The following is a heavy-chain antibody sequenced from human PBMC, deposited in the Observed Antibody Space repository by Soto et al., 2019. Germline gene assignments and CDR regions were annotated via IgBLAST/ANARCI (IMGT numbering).Heavy chain of an antibody. CDR2: IYWDDDK. V-gene: IGHV2-5*02. Sequence: QITLKESGPTLVKPTQTLTLTCTFSGFSLSTSGVGVGWIRQPPGKALEWLALIYWDDDKRYSPSLKSRLTTTKDTTKNQVVLTMTNMDPVDTATYYCAHQISWYGAFNWFDPWGQGTLVTVSS. J-gene: IGHJ5*02. CDR1: GFSLSTSGVG. CDR3: AHQISWYGAFNWFDP. D-gene: IGHD6-13*01.